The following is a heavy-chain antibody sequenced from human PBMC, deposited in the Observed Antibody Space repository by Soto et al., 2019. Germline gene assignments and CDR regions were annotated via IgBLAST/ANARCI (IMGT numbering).Heavy chain of an antibody. Sequence: PSETLSLTCTVSGGSISSYYWSWIRQPPGKGLEWIGYIYYSGSTYYNPSLKSRVTISVDTSKNQFSLKLSSVTAADTAVYYCAREAGYSGYDWGFDYWGQGTLVTVSS. CDR2: IYYSGST. J-gene: IGHJ4*02. V-gene: IGHV4-59*12. D-gene: IGHD5-12*01. CDR1: GGSISSYY. CDR3: AREAGYSGYDWGFDY.